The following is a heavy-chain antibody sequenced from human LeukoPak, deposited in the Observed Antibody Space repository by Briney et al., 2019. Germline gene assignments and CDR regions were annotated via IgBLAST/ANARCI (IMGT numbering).Heavy chain of an antibody. Sequence: SGGSLRLSCAASGFTFSSYAMHWVRQAPGKGLEWVAVISYDGSNKYYADSVKGRFTISRDSAKNSVYLQMNNLRDEDTAMYYCARDGAITGPHWWFDLWGRGTLVTVSS. CDR1: GFTFSSYA. J-gene: IGHJ2*01. CDR3: ARDGAITGPHWWFDL. CDR2: ISYDGSNK. V-gene: IGHV3-30-3*01. D-gene: IGHD1-20*01.